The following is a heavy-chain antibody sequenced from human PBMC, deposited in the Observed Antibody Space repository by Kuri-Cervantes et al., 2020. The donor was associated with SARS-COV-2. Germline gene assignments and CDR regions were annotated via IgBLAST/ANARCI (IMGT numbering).Heavy chain of an antibody. J-gene: IGHJ3*02. CDR1: GFTLSSYS. Sequence: GESLKISCAASGFTLSSYSMNWVRQAPGKGLEWVSSISSSSSYIYYADSVKGRFTISRDNAKNSLYLQMNSLRAEDTAVYYRARDSPNAFDIWGQGTMVTVSS. V-gene: IGHV3-21*01. CDR3: ARDSPNAFDI. CDR2: ISSSSSYI.